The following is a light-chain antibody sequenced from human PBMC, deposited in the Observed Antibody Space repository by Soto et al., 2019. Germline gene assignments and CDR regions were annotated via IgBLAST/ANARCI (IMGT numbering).Light chain of an antibody. J-gene: IGKJ4*01. V-gene: IGKV3-15*01. CDR1: QNIYSN. CDR3: QPYNNWPLT. Sequence: IVMTQSPATLSVSPGERATFSCRASQNIYSNIAWYQQRPGQAPRLLIYRASTRATGVPTRFSGSRSGAEFTLTINSLQSEDFAVYYCQPYNNWPLTFGGGTKVDI. CDR2: RAS.